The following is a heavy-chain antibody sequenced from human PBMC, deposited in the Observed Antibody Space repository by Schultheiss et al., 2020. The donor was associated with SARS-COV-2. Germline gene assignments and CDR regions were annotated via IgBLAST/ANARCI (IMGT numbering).Heavy chain of an antibody. V-gene: IGHV3-30*03. CDR2: ILYDGSNK. D-gene: IGHD4-11*01. CDR3: AINHDYSNFRGHY. CDR1: GFTVSSNY. J-gene: IGHJ4*02. Sequence: GESLKISCAASGFTVSSNYMSWVRQAPGKGLEWVAVILYDGSNKYYADSVKGRFTISRDNSKNTLYLQMNSLRAEDTAVYYCAINHDYSNFRGHYWGQGTLVTVSS.